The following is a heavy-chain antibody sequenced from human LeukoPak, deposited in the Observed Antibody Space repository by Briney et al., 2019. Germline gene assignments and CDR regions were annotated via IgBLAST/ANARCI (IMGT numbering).Heavy chain of an antibody. J-gene: IGHJ4*02. Sequence: GGSLRLSCAASGFTVSSNYMSWVRQAPGKGLEWVSVIYSGGSTYYADSVKGRFTISRDNSKNTLYLQMNSLRAEDTAVYYCAREGVGGSGSPLNYWGQGTLVTVSS. CDR2: IYSGGST. V-gene: IGHV3-66*01. CDR3: AREGVGGSGSPLNY. D-gene: IGHD3-10*01. CDR1: GFTVSSNY.